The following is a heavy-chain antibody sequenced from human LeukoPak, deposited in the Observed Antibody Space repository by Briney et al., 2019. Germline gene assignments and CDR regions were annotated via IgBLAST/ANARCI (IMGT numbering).Heavy chain of an antibody. CDR3: AREGRYCSGGSCYSDY. J-gene: IGHJ4*02. D-gene: IGHD2-15*01. V-gene: IGHV1-69*05. CDR2: IIPIFGTA. CDR1: GGTFSSYA. Sequence: SVKVSCKASGGTFSSYAISWVRRAPGQGLEWMGRIIPIFGTANYAQKFQGRVTITTDESTSTAYMELSSLRSEDTAVYYCAREGRYCSGGSCYSDYWGQGTLVTVSS.